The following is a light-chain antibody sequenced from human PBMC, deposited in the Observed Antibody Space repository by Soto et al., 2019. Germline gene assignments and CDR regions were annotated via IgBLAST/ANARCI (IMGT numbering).Light chain of an antibody. V-gene: IGKV3-20*01. J-gene: IGKJ1*01. CDR2: TAS. CDR3: RQYGSSPWA. CDR1: QSVGKNY. Sequence: EIVLPQARDKLSSCRCARATLSSRPSQSVGKNYLAWYQHKPGQAPRFLIHTASIRAPGIPDRFSGSGSGTDFTLAFGILVPEDVAVYYCRQYGSSPWAFAQGTKVDIK.